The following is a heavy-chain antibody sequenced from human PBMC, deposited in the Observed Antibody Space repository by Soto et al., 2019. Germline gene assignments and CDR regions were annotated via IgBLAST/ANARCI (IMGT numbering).Heavy chain of an antibody. CDR2: IYYSGST. V-gene: IGHV4-39*01. CDR1: GGSISSSSYY. Sequence: SETLSLTCTVSGGSISSSSYYWGWIRQPPGKGLEWIGSIYYSGSTYYNPSLKSRVTISVDTSKNQFSLKLSSVTAADTAVYYCASTPFRGWYFPVSDYYFDYWGQGTLVTVSS. J-gene: IGHJ4*02. D-gene: IGHD6-19*01. CDR3: ASTPFRGWYFPVSDYYFDY.